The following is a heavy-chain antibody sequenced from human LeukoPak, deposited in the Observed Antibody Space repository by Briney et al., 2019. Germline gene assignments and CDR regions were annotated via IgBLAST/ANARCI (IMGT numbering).Heavy chain of an antibody. D-gene: IGHD3-10*01. CDR1: GASITSSSHY. J-gene: IGHJ3*02. CDR2: IYYSGST. Sequence: SETLSLTCTVSGASITSSSHYWGWIRQPPGQGLEWIGSIYYSGSTYSKPSLKSRVTTSVDTSKNQFSLKLSSVTAADTAIYYCARFSLTYYYGSGSTSPGVFDMWGQGTMVTVSS. CDR3: ARFSLTYYYGSGSTSPGVFDM. V-gene: IGHV4-39*01.